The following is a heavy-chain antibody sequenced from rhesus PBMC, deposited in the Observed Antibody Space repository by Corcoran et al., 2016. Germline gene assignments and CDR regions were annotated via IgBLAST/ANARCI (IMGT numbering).Heavy chain of an antibody. CDR2: ISGSGWST. CDR1: GGSLSSNY. V-gene: IGHV4-173*01. CDR3: ARYSGSWIYAFDF. J-gene: IGHJ3*01. Sequence: QLQLQESGPGLVKPSETLSLTCAVSGGSLSSNYWSWIRQPPGKGLEWIGRISGSGWSTDYNPSLKSRVTISTDPSKNQFSLKLSSVTAADTAVYYCARYSGSWIYAFDFWGQGLRVTVSS. D-gene: IGHD6-25*01.